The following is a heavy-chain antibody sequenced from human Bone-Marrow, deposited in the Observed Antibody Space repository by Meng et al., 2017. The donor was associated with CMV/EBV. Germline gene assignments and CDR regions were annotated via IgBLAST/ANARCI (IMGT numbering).Heavy chain of an antibody. D-gene: IGHD1-26*01. CDR3: ARGVGPVGARYNWFDP. CDR2: ISAYNGNT. Sequence: ASVKVSCKASGYTFTSYGISWVRQAPGQGLEWMGWISAYNGNTNYAQKLQGRVTMTTDTSTSTAYMELRSLRSDDTAVYYCARGVGPVGARYNWFDPWGQGNLVTGSS. J-gene: IGHJ5*02. V-gene: IGHV1-18*01. CDR1: GYTFTSYG.